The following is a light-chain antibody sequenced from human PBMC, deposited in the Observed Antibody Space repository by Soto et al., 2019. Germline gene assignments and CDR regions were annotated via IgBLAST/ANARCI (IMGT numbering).Light chain of an antibody. CDR3: ASWDASLNGWV. V-gene: IGLV1-44*01. Sequence: SVLTQPPSASGTPGQRVTISCSGRSSNIGSDTVNWYQQLPGTAPKLLIHRSNQRPSGVPGRFSGSKSGTSASLAISGLQSEDEADYYCASWDASLNGWVFGGGTKVTVL. J-gene: IGLJ3*02. CDR2: RSN. CDR1: SSNIGSDT.